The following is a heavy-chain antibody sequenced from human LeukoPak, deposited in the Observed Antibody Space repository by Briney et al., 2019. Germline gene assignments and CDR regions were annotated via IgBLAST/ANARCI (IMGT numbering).Heavy chain of an antibody. J-gene: IGHJ4*02. D-gene: IGHD1-26*01. CDR2: LSSSSNTI. V-gene: IGHV3-48*01. CDR1: GFTFSNYN. Sequence: PGGSLRLSCAASGFTFSNYNMNWVRQAPGKGLEWVSYLSSSSNTIYYADSVKGRFTISRDNAKNSLYLQMNSLRAEDTAVYYCATESGTYSGTCFDYWGQGTLVTDSS. CDR3: ATESGTYSGTCFDY.